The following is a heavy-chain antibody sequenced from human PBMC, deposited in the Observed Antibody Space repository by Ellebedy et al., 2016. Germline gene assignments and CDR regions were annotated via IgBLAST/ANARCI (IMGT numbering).Heavy chain of an antibody. CDR3: TRLPRGDVYGYFDY. CDR2: MDPRGRT. D-gene: IGHD3-10*01. CDR1: GGPIMSDY. Sequence: SETLSLTCTVAGGPIMSDYWNWIRQPPGKGLEWIGYMDPRGRTKYNPFLESRVTVSVDTSKSQFSLRLTSVTAADTAVYYCTRLPRGDVYGYFDYWGQGTLVTVSS. J-gene: IGHJ4*02. V-gene: IGHV4-4*09.